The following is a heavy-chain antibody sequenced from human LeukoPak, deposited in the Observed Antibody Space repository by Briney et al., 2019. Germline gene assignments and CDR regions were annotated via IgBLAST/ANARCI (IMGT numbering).Heavy chain of an antibody. J-gene: IGHJ4*02. CDR3: AINGGGDSGYGNFDY. Sequence: GGSLRLSCAVSGFAFDDYAMHWVRHVPGKGLEWVSGINWNSDSIGYADSVKGRFTTSRDNAKNSLYLQMNSLRAEDTAFYYCAINGGGDSGYGNFDYWGQGTLVTVSS. CDR2: INWNSDSI. CDR1: GFAFDDYA. D-gene: IGHD5-12*01. V-gene: IGHV3-9*01.